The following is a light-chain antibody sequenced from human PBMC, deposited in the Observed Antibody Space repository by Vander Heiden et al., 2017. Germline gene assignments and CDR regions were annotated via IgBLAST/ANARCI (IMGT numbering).Light chain of an antibody. CDR3: QSTVSSGFCV. V-gene: IGLV3-25*03. CDR1: AVAKQF. Sequence: GDAVAKQFAYCYRQKPGQAPVMIKYKDTERPSGIPARFSGSSSGTSVSLTLCGVQAEDEADCYCQSTVSSGFCVFGTGTQVTVL. CDR2: KDT. J-gene: IGLJ1*01.